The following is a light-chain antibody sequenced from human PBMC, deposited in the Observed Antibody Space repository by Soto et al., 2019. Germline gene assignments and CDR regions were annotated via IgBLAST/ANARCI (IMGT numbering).Light chain of an antibody. Sequence: DIQMTQSPSSLSASVGDRVTITCRASQSISSYLNWYQQKPGKAPKLLIYASYSLQSGVPSRFSGSGSGTDFTITISSLQPEDFAPYYCQQSYSTLLFTFGPGTKVDIK. J-gene: IGKJ3*01. CDR1: QSISSY. CDR2: ASY. V-gene: IGKV1-39*01. CDR3: QQSYSTLLFT.